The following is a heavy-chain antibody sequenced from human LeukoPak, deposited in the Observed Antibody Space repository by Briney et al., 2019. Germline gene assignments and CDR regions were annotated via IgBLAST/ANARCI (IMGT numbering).Heavy chain of an antibody. D-gene: IGHD3-10*01. CDR1: GGSFSGYY. CDR2: INHSGST. V-gene: IGHV4-34*09. Sequence: SETLSLTCAVYGGSFSGYYWSWIRQPPGKGLEWIGEINHSGSTNYNPSLKSRVTISVDTSKNQFSLKLSSVTAADTAVYYCARAPRGRMVRGVIIPYFDYWGQGTLVTVSS. J-gene: IGHJ4*02. CDR3: ARAPRGRMVRGVIIPYFDY.